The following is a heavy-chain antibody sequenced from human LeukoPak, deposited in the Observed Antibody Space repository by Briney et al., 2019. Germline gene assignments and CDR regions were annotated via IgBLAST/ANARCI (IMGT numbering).Heavy chain of an antibody. V-gene: IGHV5-10-1*01. J-gene: IGHJ4*02. D-gene: IGHD3-22*01. CDR2: IDPRDSYT. CDR1: GYIFSNYW. Sequence: GESLKISCKGSGYIFSNYWISWVRQMPGKGLEWMGRIDPRDSYTNYRPSLQGHVTISADNSITTAYLQWSSRKASDTAIYYCARRGYDRDFEYWGQGTLVTVSS. CDR3: ARRGYDRDFEY.